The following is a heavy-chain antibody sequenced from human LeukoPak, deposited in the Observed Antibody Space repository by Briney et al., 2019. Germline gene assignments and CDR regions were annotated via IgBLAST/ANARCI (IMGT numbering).Heavy chain of an antibody. J-gene: IGHJ5*02. D-gene: IGHD6-13*01. Sequence: GGSLRLSCAASGFTFSSYGMHWVRQAPGKGLEWVAVISYDGSNKYYADSVKGRFTISRDNSKNTLYLQMNSLRTEDTAVYYCAKDTSHSSSWYENWFDPWGQGTLVTVSS. V-gene: IGHV3-30*18. CDR3: AKDTSHSSSWYENWFDP. CDR1: GFTFSSYG. CDR2: ISYDGSNK.